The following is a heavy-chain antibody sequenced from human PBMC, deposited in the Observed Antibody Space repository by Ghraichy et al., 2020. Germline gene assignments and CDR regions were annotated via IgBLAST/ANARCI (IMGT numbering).Heavy chain of an antibody. CDR1: GFTFSSYE. V-gene: IGHV3-48*03. CDR3: AREPYYYYMDV. CDR2: ISSSGSTI. Sequence: LSLTCAASGFTFSSYEMNWVRQAPGKGLEWVSYISSSGSTIYYADSVKGRFTISRDNAKNSLYLQMNSLRAEDTAVYYCAREPYYYYMDVWGKGTTVTVSS. J-gene: IGHJ6*03.